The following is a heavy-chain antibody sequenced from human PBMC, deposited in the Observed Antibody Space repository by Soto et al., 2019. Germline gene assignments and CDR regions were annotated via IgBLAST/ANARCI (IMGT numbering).Heavy chain of an antibody. CDR1: GFTFSSYA. J-gene: IGHJ6*02. Sequence: AGGSLRLSCAASGFTFSSYAMHWVRQAPGKGLEWVAVISYDGSNKYYADSVKGRFTISRDNSKNTLYLQMNSLRAEDTAVYYCARVLYSSSWYYYYYGMDVWGQGTTVTVSS. CDR3: ARVLYSSSWYYYYYGMDV. V-gene: IGHV3-30-3*01. CDR2: ISYDGSNK. D-gene: IGHD6-13*01.